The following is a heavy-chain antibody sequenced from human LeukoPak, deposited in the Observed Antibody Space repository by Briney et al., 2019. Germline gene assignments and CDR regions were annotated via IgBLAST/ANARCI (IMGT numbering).Heavy chain of an antibody. V-gene: IGHV3-20*04. J-gene: IGHJ4*02. CDR3: ARDRGSAYYGGFDL. D-gene: IGHD3-10*01. CDR2: INWNGENT. Sequence: GGSLRLSCIASGFTFDHYGLTWVRQVPGKGLDCISEINWNGENTAYADSVQGRFTISRDNARNSLYLQMKSLRPDDTALYYCARDRGSAYYGGFDLWGQGALVTVSA. CDR1: GFTFDHYG.